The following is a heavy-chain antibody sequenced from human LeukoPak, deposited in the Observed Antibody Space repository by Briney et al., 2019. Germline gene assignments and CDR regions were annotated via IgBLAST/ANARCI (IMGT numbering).Heavy chain of an antibody. V-gene: IGHV3-33*01. D-gene: IGHD3-10*01. CDR1: GFSLDTYA. CDR2: IWHDGSHK. Sequence: QPGRSLRLSCAASGFSLDTYAMHWVRQAPGQGLEWVALIWHDGSHKFYSNSVRGQFTISRDNSKNTVYLQMNNLRPDDTAVYYCASEIFGSGSYPDFWGQGPLVTVSS. CDR3: ASEIFGSGSYPDF. J-gene: IGHJ4*02.